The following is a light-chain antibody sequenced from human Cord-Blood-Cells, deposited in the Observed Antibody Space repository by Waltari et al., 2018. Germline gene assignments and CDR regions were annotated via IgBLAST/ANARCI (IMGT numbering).Light chain of an antibody. CDR3: QQYGSSPPT. Sequence: EIVLTQSPGTLSLSPGERPTLPCRASQSVSSSYLAWDQQKSRQAPRLLLYGASSRATGIPDRISGSGSATDVTLIISSLEPEEVAVYYWQQYGSSPPTFGQGTKVEIK. CDR1: QSVSSSY. J-gene: IGKJ1*01. V-gene: IGKV3-20*01. CDR2: GAS.